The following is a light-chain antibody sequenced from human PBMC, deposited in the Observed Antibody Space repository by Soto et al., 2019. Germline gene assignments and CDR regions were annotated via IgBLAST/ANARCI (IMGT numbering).Light chain of an antibody. CDR2: DAS. J-gene: IGKJ4*01. V-gene: IGKV1-33*01. CDR3: QQYNSMLS. CDR1: HDVSRH. Sequence: DIQMTQSPSSLSASVGDRVTIACQSSHDVSRHLNWFQQKPGEAPKLLIYDASNLERGVPSRFSASGSGTDFTFTISSPQPEDVATYYCQQYNSMLSFGGRTEIELK.